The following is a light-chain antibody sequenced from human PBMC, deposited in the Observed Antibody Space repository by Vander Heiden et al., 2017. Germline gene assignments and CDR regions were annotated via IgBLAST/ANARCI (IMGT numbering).Light chain of an antibody. CDR2: YNT. CDR3: AASDDSLNGWV. CDR1: SSNIGSDA. J-gene: IGLJ3*02. Sequence: QSVLTQPPSASGTPGQRVTISSSGSSSNIGSDAVNWYQQLLGTAPKLLIFYNTRRHSGVPDRFSGSRCGTSAALATTGLQSEEEADYYCAASDDSLNGWVFGGGTKLTVL. V-gene: IGLV1-44*01.